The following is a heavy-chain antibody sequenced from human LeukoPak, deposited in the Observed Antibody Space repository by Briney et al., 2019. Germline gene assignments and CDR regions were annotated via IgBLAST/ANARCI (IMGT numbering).Heavy chain of an antibody. Sequence: PSETLSLTCTVSGGSISSSSYYWGWIRQPPGKGLEWIGSIYYSGSTYYNPSLKSRVTISVDTSKNQFSLKLSSVTAADTAVYYCASGDTDHYYYYYMDVWGKGTTVTVSS. CDR1: GGSISSSSYY. J-gene: IGHJ6*03. V-gene: IGHV4-39*07. CDR3: ASGDTDHYYYYYMDV. D-gene: IGHD5-18*01. CDR2: IYYSGST.